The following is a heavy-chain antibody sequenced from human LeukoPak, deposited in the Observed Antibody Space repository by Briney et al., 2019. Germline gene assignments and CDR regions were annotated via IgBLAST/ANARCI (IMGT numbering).Heavy chain of an antibody. Sequence: PSETLSLTCTASGGSISSYYWSWIRQPPGKGLEGIGYIYYSGSTNYNPSLKSRVTISVDTSKNQFSLKLSSVTAADTAVYYCARDLVDYYGSGSHEDYWGQGTLVTVSS. CDR3: ARDLVDYYGSGSHEDY. D-gene: IGHD3-10*01. CDR1: GGSISSYY. CDR2: IYYSGST. J-gene: IGHJ4*02. V-gene: IGHV4-59*12.